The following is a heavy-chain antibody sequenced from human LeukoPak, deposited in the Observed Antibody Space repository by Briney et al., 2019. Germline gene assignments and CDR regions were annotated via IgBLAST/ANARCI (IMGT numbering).Heavy chain of an antibody. CDR1: GYTFTGYA. CDR3: TTDSGRYYDFWSGDYYYFDK. Sequence: ASVKVSCKASGYTFTGYAMNWVRQAPGQGLEWMGWINTNTGNPTYAQGFTGRFVFSLDTSVSTAYLQISSLKAEDTAVYYCTTDSGRYYDFWSGDYYYFDKWGQGTLVTVSS. V-gene: IGHV7-4-1*02. J-gene: IGHJ4*02. D-gene: IGHD3-3*01. CDR2: INTNTGNP.